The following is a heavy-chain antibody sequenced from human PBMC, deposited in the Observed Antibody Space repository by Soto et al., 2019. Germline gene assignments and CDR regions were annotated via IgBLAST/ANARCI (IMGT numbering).Heavy chain of an antibody. V-gene: IGHV4-59*12. CDR1: GGPLRSYH. Sequence: PDTPSLTCTVTGGPLRSYHWHCIRQPPGKGLEWIGYIYYSGSTNYNPSLKSRVTISVDRSKNQFSLKLSSVTAADTAVYYCAAGGGLPRYYWGQGTLVTVSS. CDR3: AAGGGLPRYY. D-gene: IGHD5-12*01. J-gene: IGHJ4*02. CDR2: IYYSGST.